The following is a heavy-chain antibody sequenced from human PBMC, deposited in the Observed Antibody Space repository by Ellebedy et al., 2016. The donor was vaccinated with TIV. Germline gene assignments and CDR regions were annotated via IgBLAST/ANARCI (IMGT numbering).Heavy chain of an antibody. CDR2: IWYDGSNK. Sequence: GESLKISXAASGFTFSSYGMHWVRQAPGKGLEWVAVIWYDGSNKYYADSVKGRFTISRDNSKNTLYLQMNSLRAEDTAVYYCAKLYYYDFDYWGQGTLVTVSS. D-gene: IGHD3-22*01. J-gene: IGHJ4*02. CDR3: AKLYYYDFDY. V-gene: IGHV3-30*02. CDR1: GFTFSSYG.